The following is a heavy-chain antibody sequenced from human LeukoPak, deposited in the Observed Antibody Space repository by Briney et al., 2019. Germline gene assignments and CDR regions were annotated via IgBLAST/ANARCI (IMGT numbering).Heavy chain of an antibody. CDR3: ARLWGGNGYSGGSLNL. V-gene: IGHV3-33*01. D-gene: IGHD3-16*01. CDR1: GYTFSRHG. Sequence: GGSLRLSCAASGYTFSRHGIHWVGQARGKGREWVAVVWYDGRNREYVDSVKGRFTISKDNSNNMVFLQMDRLRAEDTAVYYCARLWGGNGYSGGSLNLWGQGTLVTVSS. J-gene: IGHJ5*02. CDR2: VWYDGRNR.